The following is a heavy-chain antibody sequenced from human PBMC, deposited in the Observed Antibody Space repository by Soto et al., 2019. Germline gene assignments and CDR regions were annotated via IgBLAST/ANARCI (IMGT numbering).Heavy chain of an antibody. J-gene: IGHJ5*01. CDR2: IWYDGSNK. Sequence: GGSLRLSCAASGFTFSSYGMHWVRQAPGKGLEWVAVIWYDGSNKYYADSVKGRFTISRDNSKNTLYLQMNSLRAEDTAVYYCAKGIVVVPAAIGQISSWFYSWVHGT. CDR3: AKGIVVVPAAIGQISSWFYS. CDR1: GFTFSSYG. D-gene: IGHD2-2*01. V-gene: IGHV3-33*06.